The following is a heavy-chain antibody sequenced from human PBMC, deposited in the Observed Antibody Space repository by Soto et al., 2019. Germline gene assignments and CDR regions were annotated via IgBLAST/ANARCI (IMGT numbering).Heavy chain of an antibody. CDR2: IFYSGTT. Sequence: SETLSLTCTVSGDSISSADYYWSWIRQTPGKSLEWIGHIFYSGTTYYNPSLKSRLTISVDTSKSHFSLRLTSVTAADTAVYYCARDLWVEPELYYYGMDVWGQGTTVTVSS. V-gene: IGHV4-30-4*01. J-gene: IGHJ6*02. CDR3: ARDLWVEPELYYYGMDV. CDR1: GDSISSADYY. D-gene: IGHD1-1*01.